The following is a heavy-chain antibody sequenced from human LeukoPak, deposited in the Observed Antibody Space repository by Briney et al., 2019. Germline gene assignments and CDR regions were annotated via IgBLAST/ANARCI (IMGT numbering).Heavy chain of an antibody. Sequence: GGSLRLSCAASGFTFSSYEMNWVRQAPGKGLEWVSYISSSGSTIYYADSVKGRFTISRDNAKNSLYLQMNSLRAEDTALYYCARGWGSGSYVVDYWGQGTLVTVSS. D-gene: IGHD3-10*01. J-gene: IGHJ4*02. CDR3: ARGWGSGSYVVDY. V-gene: IGHV3-48*03. CDR1: GFTFSSYE. CDR2: ISSSGSTI.